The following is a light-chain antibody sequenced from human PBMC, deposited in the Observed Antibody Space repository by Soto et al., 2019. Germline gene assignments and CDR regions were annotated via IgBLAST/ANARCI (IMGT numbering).Light chain of an antibody. J-gene: IGKJ2*02. CDR3: QQYYSTPRT. Sequence: DIVMTQAPDSLAVSLGERATINCKSSQSVLYSSNNKNYLAWYQQKPGQPPKLLIYWASTRESGVPDRFSGRGSGTDFTLTISSLQDEDAAVYYCQQYYSTPRTFGQGTKLEIK. CDR1: QSVLYSSNNKNY. V-gene: IGKV4-1*01. CDR2: WAS.